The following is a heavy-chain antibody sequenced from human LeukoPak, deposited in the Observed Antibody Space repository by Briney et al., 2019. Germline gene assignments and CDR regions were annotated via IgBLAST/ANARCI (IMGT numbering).Heavy chain of an antibody. CDR2: INPNSGGT. CDR3: ARDPNLRYDWFDP. D-gene: IGHD4-17*01. J-gene: IGHJ5*02. V-gene: IGHV1-2*02. CDR1: GYTFTGYY. Sequence: GASVKVSCKASGYTFTGYYMHWVRQAPGQGLEWMGWINPNSGGTNYAQKFQGRVTMTRDTSISTAYTELSRLRSDDTAVYYCARDPNLRYDWFDPWGQGTLVTVSS.